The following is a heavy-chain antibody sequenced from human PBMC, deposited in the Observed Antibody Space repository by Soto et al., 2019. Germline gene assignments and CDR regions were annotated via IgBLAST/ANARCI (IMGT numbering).Heavy chain of an antibody. D-gene: IGHD3-9*01. V-gene: IGHV4-31*03. Sequence: SETLSLTCTVSGGSISSGGYYWSWIRQHPGKGLEWIGYIYYSGSTYYNPSLKSRVTISVDTSKNQFSLKLSSVTAADTAVYYCARVPSDYDILTGYYGYYFDYWGQGTLVTVSS. CDR3: ARVPSDYDILTGYYGYYFDY. CDR2: IYYSGST. CDR1: GGSISSGGYY. J-gene: IGHJ4*02.